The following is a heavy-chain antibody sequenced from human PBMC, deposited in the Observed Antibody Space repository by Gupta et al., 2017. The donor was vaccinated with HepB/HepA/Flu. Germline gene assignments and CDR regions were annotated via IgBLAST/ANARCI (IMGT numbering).Heavy chain of an antibody. J-gene: IGHJ4*02. Sequence: EVQLVESGGGLVQPGGSLRLSCAASGFTFSSYWMHWVRQAPGKGLGWVSRINSDGSSTSYADSVKGRFTISRDNAKNTLYLQMNSLRAENTAVYYCARDVDTAMVIMPFDDYWGQGTLVTVSS. CDR2: INSDGSST. CDR3: ARDVDTAMVIMPFDDY. V-gene: IGHV3-74*01. D-gene: IGHD5-18*01. CDR1: GFTFSSYW.